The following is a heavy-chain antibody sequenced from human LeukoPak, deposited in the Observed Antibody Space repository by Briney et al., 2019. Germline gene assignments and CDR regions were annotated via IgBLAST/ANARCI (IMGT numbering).Heavy chain of an antibody. J-gene: IGHJ4*02. CDR3: AKDRKEALAGTIGLDY. D-gene: IGHD6-19*01. V-gene: IGHV3-30*02. CDR1: GFTFSSYG. Sequence: GGSLRLSCAASGFTFSSYGMHWVRQAPGKGLEWVAFIRYDGSNKYYADSVKGRFTISRDNSKNTLYLQMNSLRAEDTAVYYCAKDRKEALAGTIGLDYWGQGTLVTVSS. CDR2: IRYDGSNK.